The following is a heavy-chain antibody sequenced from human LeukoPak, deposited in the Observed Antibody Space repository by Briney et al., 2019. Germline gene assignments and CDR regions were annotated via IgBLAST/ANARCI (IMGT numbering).Heavy chain of an antibody. J-gene: IGHJ4*02. CDR1: GGTFSRYA. V-gene: IGHV1-69*13. CDR2: IIPMFGIA. Sequence: SVKVSYKPSGGTFSRYAISWVRQAPGQGLEWMGGIIPMFGIANYAQKFQGRVTITADESTSTAYMELSSLRSEDTAVYYCARDRPYTGGWRGFDSWGQGTLVTVSS. D-gene: IGHD6-19*01. CDR3: ARDRPYTGGWRGFDS.